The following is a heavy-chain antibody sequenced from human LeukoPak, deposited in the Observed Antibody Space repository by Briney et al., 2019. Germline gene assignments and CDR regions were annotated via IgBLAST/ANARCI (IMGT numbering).Heavy chain of an antibody. CDR1: GFTFSSYA. CDR2: ISSNGGST. V-gene: IGHV3-64*01. CDR3: ARDSAYYDSSGYYYFDY. D-gene: IGHD3-22*01. Sequence: GGSLRLSWAASGFTFSSYAMHWVRQAPGKGLEYVSAISSNGGSTYYANSVKGRFTISRDNSKNTLYLQMGSLRAEDMAVYYCARDSAYYDSSGYYYFDYWGQGTLVTVSS. J-gene: IGHJ4*02.